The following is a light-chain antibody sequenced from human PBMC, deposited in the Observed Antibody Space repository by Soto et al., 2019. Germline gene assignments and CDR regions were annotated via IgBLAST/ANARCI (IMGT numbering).Light chain of an antibody. CDR1: SSDVGSYNL. J-gene: IGLJ2*01. V-gene: IGLV2-23*02. CDR2: EVT. Sequence: QSALTQPASVSGSPGQSITISCTGTSSDVGSYNLVSWYQQHPGKAPKLMIYEVTKRPSGVSDRFSGSKSANTASLTISGLQAEDEADYYSCSHAGITTFPVVFGGGTKLTVL. CDR3: CSHAGITTFPVV.